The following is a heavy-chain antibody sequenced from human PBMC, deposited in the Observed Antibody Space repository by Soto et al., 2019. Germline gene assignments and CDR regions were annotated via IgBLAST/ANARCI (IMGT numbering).Heavy chain of an antibody. J-gene: IGHJ6*02. CDR2: IYYTGNT. CDR3: ARSASWYGSSWYGYYYYGMDV. Sequence: SETLSLTCTASGGSISDYYWSSIRQPPGKGLEWIGYIYYTGNTKYNPSLKSRVTISVDTSKNQFSLKLSSVTAADTAVYHCARSASWYGSSWYGYYYYGMDVWGQGTTVTV. V-gene: IGHV4-59*01. D-gene: IGHD6-13*01. CDR1: GGSISDYY.